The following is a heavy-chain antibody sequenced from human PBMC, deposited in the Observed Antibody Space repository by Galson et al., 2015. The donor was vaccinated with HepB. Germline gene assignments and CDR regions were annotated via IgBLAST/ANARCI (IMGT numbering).Heavy chain of an antibody. Sequence: SLRLSCAASGFTFSNAWMSWVRQAPGKGLEWVGRIKSKTDGGTTDYAAPVKGRFTISRDDSKNTLYLQMDSLKTEDTAVYYCTTEPAGYCTSTSCHLSSPAALDYWGQGTLVTVAS. V-gene: IGHV3-15*01. CDR1: GFTFSNAW. CDR2: IKSKTDGGTT. CDR3: TTEPAGYCTSTSCHLSSPAALDY. D-gene: IGHD2-2*01. J-gene: IGHJ4*02.